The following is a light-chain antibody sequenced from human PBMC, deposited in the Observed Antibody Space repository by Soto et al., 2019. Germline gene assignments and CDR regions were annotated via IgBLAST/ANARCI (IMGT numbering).Light chain of an antibody. CDR3: QQSYSTPLT. CDR1: QSISSY. J-gene: IGKJ4*01. V-gene: IGKV1-39*01. Sequence: DIQMTQSPSSLSASVGDRVTITCRASQSISSYLNWYQQKPGKAPKLLIYAASSLQSGAPSRFSGSGSGTDFTLTISSLQHEDFATYYCQQSYSTPLTFGGGTKVDIK. CDR2: AAS.